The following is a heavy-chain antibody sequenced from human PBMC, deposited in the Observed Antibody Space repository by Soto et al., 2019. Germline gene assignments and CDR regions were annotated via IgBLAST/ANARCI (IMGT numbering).Heavy chain of an antibody. CDR1: GYTFTSYG. J-gene: IGHJ4*02. V-gene: IGHV1-18*04. CDR3: ARDGGWRSLSKTLDY. D-gene: IGHD3-16*01. Sequence: ASVKVSCKASGYTFTSYGISWVRQAPGQGLEWMGWISAYNGNTNYAQKLQGRVTMTRDTSTSTVYMELSSLRSEDTAVYYCARDGGWRSLSKTLDYWGQGTLVTVSS. CDR2: ISAYNGNT.